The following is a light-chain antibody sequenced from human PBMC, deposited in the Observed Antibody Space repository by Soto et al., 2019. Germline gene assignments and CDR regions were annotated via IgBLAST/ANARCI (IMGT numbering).Light chain of an antibody. CDR3: QQYNIYPWT. V-gene: IGKV1-5*03. J-gene: IGKJ1*01. Sequence: DIQMTQSPSTLSASVGDRVTITCRASQSISSWLAWYHQKPGKAPKRLIYKASSLKSGVSSRFSGSGSGTEFTLTISSLQHDDFATYYCQQYNIYPWTFGQGTKVEIK. CDR2: KAS. CDR1: QSISSW.